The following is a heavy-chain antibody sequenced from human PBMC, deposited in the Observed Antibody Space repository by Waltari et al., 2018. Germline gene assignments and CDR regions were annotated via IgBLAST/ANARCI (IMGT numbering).Heavy chain of an antibody. CDR3: ARGEDMGASLYYFDY. CDR2: IFYSGST. V-gene: IGHV4-31*03. Sequence: QVQLQESGPGLVKPSQTLSLTCTVSGGSISSGSYYWSWTRQHPGKGLEWIGYIFYSGSTYYNPSLKTRVTISVDTSKNQFSLQLSSVTAADTAVYYCARGEDMGASLYYFDYWGQGTLVTVSS. J-gene: IGHJ4*02. CDR1: GGSISSGSYY. D-gene: IGHD1-26*01.